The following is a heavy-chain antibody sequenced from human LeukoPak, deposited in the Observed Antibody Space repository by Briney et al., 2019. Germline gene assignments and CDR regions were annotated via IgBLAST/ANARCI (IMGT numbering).Heavy chain of an antibody. Sequence: GGSLRLSCAASGFTFRDYYMSWIRQAPGKGLEWISYITASGSTIYYADSVKGRFTISRDNARHSLYLQMDSLRAEDTAVYYCARDRGIVLPDTSYYMDVWGKGTTVTVSS. CDR1: GFTFRDYY. CDR3: ARDRGIVLPDTSYYMDV. J-gene: IGHJ6*03. D-gene: IGHD1-26*01. CDR2: ITASGSTI. V-gene: IGHV3-11*01.